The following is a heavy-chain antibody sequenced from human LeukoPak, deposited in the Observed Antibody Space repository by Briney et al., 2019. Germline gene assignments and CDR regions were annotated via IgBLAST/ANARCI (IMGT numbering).Heavy chain of an antibody. Sequence: HSGGSLRLSCAASGFTFSSYAMSWVRQAPGRGLEWVSTISGSGASTYYADSVKGRFTITRDNSKNTLYLQMNSLRAEDTAVYYCAKGYGDTSRYAFDIWGQGTMVTVSS. CDR1: GFTFSSYA. CDR3: AKGYGDTSRYAFDI. CDR2: ISGSGAST. V-gene: IGHV3-23*01. J-gene: IGHJ3*02. D-gene: IGHD4-17*01.